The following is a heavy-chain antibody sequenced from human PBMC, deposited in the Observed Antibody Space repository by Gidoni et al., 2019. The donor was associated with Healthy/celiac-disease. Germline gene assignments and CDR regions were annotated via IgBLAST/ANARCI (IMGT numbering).Heavy chain of an antibody. J-gene: IGHJ4*02. Sequence: EVQLVEPGGGLVQPGRYLRLSCAASGFTFADYAMHWVRQAPGKGLEWVSGISWNSGSIGYADSVKGRFTISRDNAKNALYLQMNSLRAEDTALYYCAKVGGSGSYYSYFDYWGQGTLVTVSS. D-gene: IGHD1-26*01. V-gene: IGHV3-9*01. CDR3: AKVGGSGSYYSYFDY. CDR2: ISWNSGSI. CDR1: GFTFADYA.